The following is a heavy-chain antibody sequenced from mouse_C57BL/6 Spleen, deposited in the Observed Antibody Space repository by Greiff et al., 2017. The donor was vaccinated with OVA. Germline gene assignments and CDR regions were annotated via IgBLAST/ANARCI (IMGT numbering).Heavy chain of an antibody. CDR3: ASRTQASYYYAMAY. CDR2: ISPRSGNT. J-gene: IGHJ4*01. CDR1: GYTFTSYG. D-gene: IGHD3-2*02. Sequence: VQLQQSGAELARPGASVKLSCKASGYTFTSYGISWVKQRTGQGLEWIGEISPRSGNTYSHEKFKGMATLPEDKSSSTAYIEIRSLTSEDTAVYSGASRTQASYYYAMAYWGQGTSVTVSS. V-gene: IGHV1-81*01.